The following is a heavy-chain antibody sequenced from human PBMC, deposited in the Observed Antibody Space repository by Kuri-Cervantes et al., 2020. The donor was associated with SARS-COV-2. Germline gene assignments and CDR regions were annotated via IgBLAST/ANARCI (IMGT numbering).Heavy chain of an antibody. CDR3: ARVRIMIFGVVTPNYWYFDL. V-gene: IGHV1-2*02. CDR1: GYTFTGYY. J-gene: IGHJ2*01. D-gene: IGHD3-3*01. Sequence: ASVKVSCKASGYTFTGYYMHWVRQAPGQGLEWMGWINPNSGGTNYAQKFQGRVTMTRDTSISTAYMELSRLRSDDTAVYYCARVRIMIFGVVTPNYWYFDLWGRGTLVTVSS. CDR2: INPNSGGT.